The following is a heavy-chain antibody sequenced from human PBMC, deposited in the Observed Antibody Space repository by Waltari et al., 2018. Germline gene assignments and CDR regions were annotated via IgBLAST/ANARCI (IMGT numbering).Heavy chain of an antibody. V-gene: IGHV1-69*05. D-gene: IGHD2-2*01. CDR1: GGTFSSYA. J-gene: IGHJ6*02. Sequence: QVQLVQSGAEVKKPGSSVKVSCKASGGTFSSYAISWVRQAPGQGLEWMGGIIPIFGTANYAQKFQGRVTITTDESTSTAYMELSSLRSEDTAVYYCASPVIGSNYYGMDVWGQGTTVTVSS. CDR3: ASPVIGSNYYGMDV. CDR2: IIPIFGTA.